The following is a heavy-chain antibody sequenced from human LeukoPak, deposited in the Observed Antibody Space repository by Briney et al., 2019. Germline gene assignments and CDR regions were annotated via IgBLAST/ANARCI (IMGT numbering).Heavy chain of an antibody. J-gene: IGHJ4*02. V-gene: IGHV1-69*05. Sequence: SVKVSCKASGGSFSNYAISWVRQARGQGLEWMGGIIPILGSATYAQHFQGRVTITMGESTTTAYMELSSLRPGDTAVFYCARGERAIPIYYWGQGTLVTVSS. CDR2: IIPILGSA. D-gene: IGHD3-10*01. CDR3: ARGERAIPIYY. CDR1: GGSFSNYA.